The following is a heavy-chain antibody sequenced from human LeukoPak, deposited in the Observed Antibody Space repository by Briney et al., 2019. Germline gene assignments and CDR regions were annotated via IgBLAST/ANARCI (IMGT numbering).Heavy chain of an antibody. CDR2: IYPGDSDT. J-gene: IGHJ5*02. V-gene: IGHV5-51*01. D-gene: IGHD3-9*01. CDR3: AGEDRDGFLTGHPDNWFDP. CDR1: GYSFTSYW. Sequence: GESLKISCKGSGYSFTSYWIGWVRQMPGKGLEWMGIIYPGDSDTRYSPSFQGQVTISADKSISTAYMELSRLRSDDTAVYYCAGEDRDGFLTGHPDNWFDPWGQGTLVTVSS.